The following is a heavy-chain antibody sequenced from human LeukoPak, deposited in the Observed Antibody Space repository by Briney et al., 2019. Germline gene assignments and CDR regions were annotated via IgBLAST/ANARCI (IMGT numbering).Heavy chain of an antibody. CDR2: IYYSGST. D-gene: IGHD6-13*01. CDR1: GGSISSSSYY. CDR3: ARERAAAGIVRWFDP. Sequence: SETLSLTCTVSGGSISSSSYYWGWVRQPPGKGLEWIGSIYYSGSTYYNPSLKSRVTISVDTSKNQFSLKLSSVTAADTAVYYCARERAAAGIVRWFDPWGQGTLVTVSS. J-gene: IGHJ5*02. V-gene: IGHV4-39*07.